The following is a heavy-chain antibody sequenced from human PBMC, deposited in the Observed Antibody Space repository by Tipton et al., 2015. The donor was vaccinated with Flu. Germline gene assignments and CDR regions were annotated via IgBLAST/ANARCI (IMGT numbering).Heavy chain of an antibody. CDR2: VTQSGST. V-gene: IGHV4-31*03. CDR3: ARGVRSAGEYTTRPLGKKTFYFDS. J-gene: IGHJ4*02. CDR1: GGSISSGGYY. D-gene: IGHD7-27*01. Sequence: TLSLTCTVSGGSISSGGYYWSWIRQHPGKGLEWIGEVTQSGSTNYSPSLRSRVTISLDTSKNQVSLTLNSVSAADTATYFCARGVRSAGEYTTRPLGKKTFYFDSWGQGNLVIVSS.